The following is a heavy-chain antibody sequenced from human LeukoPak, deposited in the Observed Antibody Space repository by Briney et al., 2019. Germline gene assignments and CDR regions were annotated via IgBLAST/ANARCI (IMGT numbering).Heavy chain of an antibody. Sequence: SVKVSCKASGGTFSSYAISWVRQAPGQGLEWMGGIIPIFGTANYAQKFQGRVTITADESTSTAYMELSSLRSEDTAVYYCARNYGSGPQPSFDIWGQGAMVTVSS. CDR1: GGTFSSYA. V-gene: IGHV1-69*13. D-gene: IGHD3-10*01. CDR2: IIPIFGTA. J-gene: IGHJ3*02. CDR3: ARNYGSGPQPSFDI.